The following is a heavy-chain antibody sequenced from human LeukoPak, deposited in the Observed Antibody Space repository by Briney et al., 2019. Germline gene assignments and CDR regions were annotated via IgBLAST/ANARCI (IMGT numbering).Heavy chain of an antibody. D-gene: IGHD3-9*01. CDR1: GYTFTGYY. Sequence: ASVKVSCKASGYTFTGYYMHWVRQAPGQGLEWMGWISAYNGNTNYAQKLQGRVTMTTDTSTSTAYMELRSLRSDDTAVYYCARTGYYRSNWFDPWGQGTLVTVSS. CDR2: ISAYNGNT. J-gene: IGHJ5*02. CDR3: ARTGYYRSNWFDP. V-gene: IGHV1-18*04.